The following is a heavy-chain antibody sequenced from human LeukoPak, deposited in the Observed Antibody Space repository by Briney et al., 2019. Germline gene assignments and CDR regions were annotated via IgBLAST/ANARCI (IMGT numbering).Heavy chain of an antibody. CDR2: ISSSSAYI. Sequence: GGSLRLSCAASGFTFSDYYISWIRQAPGKGLEWVSSISSSSAYIYYADSVKGRFTISRDNAKNSLYLQMNSLRAEDTAVYYCAREMFWSGYFSNLHFDYWGQGALVTVSS. J-gene: IGHJ4*02. CDR3: AREMFWSGYFSNLHFDY. V-gene: IGHV3-11*04. D-gene: IGHD3-3*01. CDR1: GFTFSDYY.